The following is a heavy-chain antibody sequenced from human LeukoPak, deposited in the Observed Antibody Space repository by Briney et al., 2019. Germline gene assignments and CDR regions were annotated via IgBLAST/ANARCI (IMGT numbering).Heavy chain of an antibody. CDR2: INQDESQK. J-gene: IGHJ4*02. V-gene: IGHV3-7*01. CDR3: ARDPHTALDY. CDR1: GFTFSNNW. Sequence: QSGGSPRLSCAASGFTFSNNWMTWVRQAPGKGLEWVANINQDESQKYYVDSVKGRFTISRDNAKNSLYLNMNSLRAEDTAVYYCARDPHTALDYWGQGTLVTVSS. D-gene: IGHD5-18*01.